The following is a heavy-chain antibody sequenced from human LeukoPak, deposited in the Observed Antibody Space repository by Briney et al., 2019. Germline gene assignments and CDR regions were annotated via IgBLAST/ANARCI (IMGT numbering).Heavy chain of an antibody. CDR1: GFTFSSYG. D-gene: IGHD2-2*01. J-gene: IGHJ3*02. CDR2: IWYDGSNK. CDR3: ASTIVVVPAAIRAFDI. Sequence: GSLRLSCAASGFTFSSYGMHWVRQAPGKGLEWVAVIWYDGSNKYYADSVKGRFTISRDNSKNTLYLQMNSLRAEDTAVYYCASTIVVVPAAIRAFDIWGQGTMVTVSS. V-gene: IGHV3-33*01.